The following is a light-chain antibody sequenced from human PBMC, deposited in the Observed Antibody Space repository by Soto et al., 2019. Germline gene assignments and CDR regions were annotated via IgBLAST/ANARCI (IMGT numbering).Light chain of an antibody. CDR3: FSFTSTNTHV. CDR1: SSDFGSYKF. J-gene: IGLJ1*01. V-gene: IGLV2-23*01. Sequence: SSGQSVTISCAGTSSDFGSYKFVSWYQHHPGTVPKVIIYETSKRPSGVSDRFSGSKSGNTASLTISGLQAEDEADYYCFSFTSTNTHVFGSGTKVTVL. CDR2: ETS.